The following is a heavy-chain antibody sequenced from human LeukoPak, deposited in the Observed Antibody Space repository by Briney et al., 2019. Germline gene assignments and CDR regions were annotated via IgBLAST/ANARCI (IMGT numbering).Heavy chain of an antibody. V-gene: IGHV3-74*01. CDR3: VRDFRSADY. CDR1: GFIFSLYC. CDR2: ICPDGTGI. J-gene: IGHJ4*02. Sequence: GGSLRHSCAASGFIFSLYCMHWVRQAPGKGPMWVSRICPDGTGISYADSVKARFTTSRDNAKNTVYLQMNGLREEDTAVYYCVRDFRSADYWGQGTLVTVSS.